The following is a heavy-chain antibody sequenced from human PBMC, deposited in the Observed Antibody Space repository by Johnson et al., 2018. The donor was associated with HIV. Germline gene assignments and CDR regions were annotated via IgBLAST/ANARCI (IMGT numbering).Heavy chain of an antibody. CDR3: ASARAFDI. CDR1: GFPVSDYY. V-gene: IGHV3-11*04. Sequence: QVQLVESGGGLVRPGGSLRLSCAASGFPVSDYYMSWIRQPPGKGLEWISFISTSGSTLHHADSVKGRFTISRDNAENALYRQINSLRAEDTAVYYWASARAFDIWGQGTMVTVSS. CDR2: ISTSGSTL. J-gene: IGHJ3*02.